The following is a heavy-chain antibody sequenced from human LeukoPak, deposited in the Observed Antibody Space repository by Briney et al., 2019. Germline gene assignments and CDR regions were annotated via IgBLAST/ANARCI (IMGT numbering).Heavy chain of an antibody. CDR2: IYTYESP. CDR1: GGSISSGSYY. J-gene: IGHJ6*03. Sequence: SETLSLTCTGSGGSISSGSYYWSWIRQPAGKGLEWIGRIYTYESPNYNPSLKSRVTISVDTSKNQFSLKLTSVTAADTAVYFCARAPGGRRAYYMDVWGKGTTVTISS. CDR3: ARAPGGRRAYYMDV. D-gene: IGHD3-16*01. V-gene: IGHV4-61*02.